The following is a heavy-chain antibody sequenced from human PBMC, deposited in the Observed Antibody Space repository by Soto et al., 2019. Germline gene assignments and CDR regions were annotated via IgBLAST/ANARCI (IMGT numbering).Heavy chain of an antibody. V-gene: IGHV4-34*01. Sequence: QVQLQQWGAGLLKPSETLSLTCAVYGGSFSGYYWSWIRQPPGKGLEWIGEINHSGSTNYNPSLKSRVTISVDTSKNQFSLNLSSVTAADTAVYYCARGNGIAAAGYYYMDVWSKGTTVTVSS. J-gene: IGHJ6*03. CDR1: GGSFSGYY. CDR3: ARGNGIAAAGYYYMDV. D-gene: IGHD6-13*01. CDR2: INHSGST.